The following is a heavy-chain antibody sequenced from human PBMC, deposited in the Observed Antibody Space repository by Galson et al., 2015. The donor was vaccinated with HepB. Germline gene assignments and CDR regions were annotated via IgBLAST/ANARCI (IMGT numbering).Heavy chain of an antibody. CDR3: AASTRTLELDFDP. D-gene: IGHD1-7*01. Sequence: SVKVSCKASGFTFTSSAVQWVRQARGQRLEWIGWIVAGSGNTNYAQKFQERVTITRDMSTSTAYMELSSLRSEDTAVYYCAASTRTLELDFDPWGQGTLVTVSS. J-gene: IGHJ5*02. CDR1: GFTFTSSA. V-gene: IGHV1-58*01. CDR2: IVAGSGNT.